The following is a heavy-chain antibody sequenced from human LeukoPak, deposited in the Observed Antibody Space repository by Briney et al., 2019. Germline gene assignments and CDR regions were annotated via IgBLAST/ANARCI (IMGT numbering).Heavy chain of an antibody. CDR1: GYTFTSYG. Sequence: GASVKVSCKASGYTFTSYGISWVRQAPGQGLEWMGWISAYNGNTNYAQKLQGRVTMTTDTSTSTAYMELRSLRSDDTAVYYCARVEYYYDSSGFPPMGSPDYWGQGTLVTVSS. CDR2: ISAYNGNT. V-gene: IGHV1-18*01. CDR3: ARVEYYYDSSGFPPMGSPDY. D-gene: IGHD3-22*01. J-gene: IGHJ4*02.